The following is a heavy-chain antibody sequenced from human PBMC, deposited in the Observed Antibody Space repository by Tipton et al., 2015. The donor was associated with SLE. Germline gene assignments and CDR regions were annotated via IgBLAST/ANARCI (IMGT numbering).Heavy chain of an antibody. CDR2: IYYSGST. J-gene: IGHJ3*02. Sequence: TLSLTCTVSGGSISSSSYYWGWIRQPPGKGLEWIGSIYYSGSTYYNPSLKSRVTISVDTSKNQFSLKLSSVTAADTAVYYCARVGGGWSRGAFDIWGQGTMVTVSS. V-gene: IGHV4-39*07. CDR3: ARVGGGWSRGAFDI. D-gene: IGHD6-19*01. CDR1: GGSISSSSYY.